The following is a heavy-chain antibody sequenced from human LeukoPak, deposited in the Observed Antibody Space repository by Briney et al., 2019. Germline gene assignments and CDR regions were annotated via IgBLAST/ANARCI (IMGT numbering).Heavy chain of an antibody. V-gene: IGHV3-53*01. CDR3: TLHCSSTSCPPPYYYGMDV. J-gene: IGHJ6*02. D-gene: IGHD2-2*01. CDR1: GFTVSSNY. Sequence: PGGSLRLSCAASGFTVSSNYMSWVRQAPGKGLEWVSVIYSGGSTYYADSVKGRFTISRDNSKNTLYLQMNSLKTEDTAVYYCTLHCSSTSCPPPYYYGMDVWGQGATVTVSS. CDR2: IYSGGST.